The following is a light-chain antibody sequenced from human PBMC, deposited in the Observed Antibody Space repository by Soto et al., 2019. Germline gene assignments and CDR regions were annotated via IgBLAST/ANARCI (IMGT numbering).Light chain of an antibody. Sequence: EIVLTQSPGTLSSSPGERATLSCRASQSVSSSHLAWYQQKPGQAPRLLIYGASSRATGIPDRFSGSGSGTDFTLTISRLEPEDFTVYFCQQYGDSPMYTFGQGTKLEI. CDR2: GAS. CDR3: QQYGDSPMYT. V-gene: IGKV3-20*01. J-gene: IGKJ2*01. CDR1: QSVSSSH.